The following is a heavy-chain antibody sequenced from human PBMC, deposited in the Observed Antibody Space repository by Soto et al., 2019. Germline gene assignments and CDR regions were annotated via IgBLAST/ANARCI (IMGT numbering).Heavy chain of an antibody. D-gene: IGHD3-10*01. CDR1: GFTFSSYA. Sequence: GGSLRLSCAASGFTFSSYAMSWVRQAPGKGLEWVSAISDIGGSTYYADSVKGRFTISRDNSKNTLYLQMNSLRAEDTAVYYCAKYLDKDLWFGELLTFPTDFDYWGQGTLVTVSS. J-gene: IGHJ4*02. CDR3: AKYLDKDLWFGELLTFPTDFDY. CDR2: ISDIGGST. V-gene: IGHV3-23*01.